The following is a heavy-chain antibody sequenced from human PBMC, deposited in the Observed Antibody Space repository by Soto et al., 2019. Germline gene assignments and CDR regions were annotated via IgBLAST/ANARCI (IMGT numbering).Heavy chain of an antibody. D-gene: IGHD3-22*01. Sequence: PSETLSLTCTVPGGSINNSSYSWGWIRQPPGKGLEWIGTFYYSGSTYYNPSLKSRVTISVDTSKNQFSLKLSSVTAADTAVYYCARWTTMIVVVSDYWGQGTLVTVSS. CDR1: GGSINNSSYS. CDR3: ARWTTMIVVVSDY. V-gene: IGHV4-39*01. CDR2: FYYSGST. J-gene: IGHJ4*02.